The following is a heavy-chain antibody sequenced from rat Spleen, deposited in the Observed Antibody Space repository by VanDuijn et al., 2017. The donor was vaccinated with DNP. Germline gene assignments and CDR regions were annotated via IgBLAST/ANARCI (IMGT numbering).Heavy chain of an antibody. CDR1: GYTFTSFY. D-gene: IGHD1-4*01. J-gene: IGHJ1*01. CDR2: INTGSGSS. V-gene: IGHV1-43*01. CDR3: ARRRLPYWYFDF. Sequence: QVQLQQSGAELAKPGSSVKISCKASGYTFTSFYLTWIKQTTGQGLEYIGYINTGSGSSNYNEKFRGKATLTVDTSSNTAFMQLSSLTPDDSAIYYCARRRLPYWYFDFWGPGTMVTVSS.